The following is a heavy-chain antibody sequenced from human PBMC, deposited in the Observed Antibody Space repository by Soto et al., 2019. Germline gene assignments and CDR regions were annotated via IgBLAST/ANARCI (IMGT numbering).Heavy chain of an antibody. Sequence: SETLFLTCTVSGGSISSYYWSWIRQPPGKGLEWIGYIYYSGSTNYNPSLKSRVTISVDTSKNQFSLKLSSVTAADTAVYYCARSPTTTRGMDVWGQGTTVTVSS. CDR2: IYYSGST. V-gene: IGHV4-59*01. D-gene: IGHD1-26*01. CDR3: ARSPTTTRGMDV. CDR1: GGSISSYY. J-gene: IGHJ6*02.